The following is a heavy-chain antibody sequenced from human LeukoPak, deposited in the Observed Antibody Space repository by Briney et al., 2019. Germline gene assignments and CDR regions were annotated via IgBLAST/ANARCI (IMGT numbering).Heavy chain of an antibody. CDR3: AREVPCPSCPARDAFDI. J-gene: IGHJ3*02. CDR2: IYCSGST. V-gene: IGHV4-30-4*08. Sequence: SETLSLTCTVSGGSISSGVYYWSWIRQPPGKGLEWIGYIYCSGSTYYNPSLKSRVTISVDTSKNQFSLKLSSVTAADTAVYYCAREVPCPSCPARDAFDIWGQGTMVTVSS. CDR1: GGSISSGVYY. D-gene: IGHD2-2*01.